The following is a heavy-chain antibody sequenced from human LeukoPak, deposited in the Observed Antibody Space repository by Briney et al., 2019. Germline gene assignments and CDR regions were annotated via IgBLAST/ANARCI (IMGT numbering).Heavy chain of an antibody. CDR3: ARGPDVLLWFGEFWFDY. V-gene: IGHV3-48*03. CDR2: ISSSGSTI. J-gene: IGHJ4*02. D-gene: IGHD3-10*01. Sequence: GGSLRLSCAASGFTFSSYEMNWVRQAPGKGLEWVSYISSSGSTIYYADSVKGRFTISRDNAKNSLYLQMNSLRAEDTAVYYCARGPDVLLWFGEFWFDYWGQGTLVTVSS. CDR1: GFTFSSYE.